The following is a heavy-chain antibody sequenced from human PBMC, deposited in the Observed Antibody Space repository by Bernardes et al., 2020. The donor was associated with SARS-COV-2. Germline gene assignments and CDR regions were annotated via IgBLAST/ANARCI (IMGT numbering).Heavy chain of an antibody. D-gene: IGHD2-15*01. CDR2: IYYSGST. Sequence: SETLSLTCTISGGSITSKTYYWGWIRQSPGKGLEWIGSIYYSGSTYYNTSLKSRVTISVDTSRNQFSLKLTSVTAADTAVYYCARLGFCSGGTCYSEFDYWGQGTLVTVSS. V-gene: IGHV4-39*01. J-gene: IGHJ4*02. CDR3: ARLGFCSGGTCYSEFDY. CDR1: GGSITSKTYY.